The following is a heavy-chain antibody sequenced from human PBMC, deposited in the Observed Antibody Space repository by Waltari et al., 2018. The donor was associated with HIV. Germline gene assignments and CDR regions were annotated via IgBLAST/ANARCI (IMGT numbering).Heavy chain of an antibody. Sequence: QVQLMQSGAELKKPGASVEVSCEASGYSFTGYYIHWVRQAPGQGLEGMGWINPIRGGTKYAQRLQGRVTVTRDTSINTVYMELRRLRSDDTAVYYCVRDRALDWTSDFHYWGQGTLVTVSS. D-gene: IGHD3-3*01. V-gene: IGHV1-2*02. CDR2: INPIRGGT. CDR1: GYSFTGYY. CDR3: VRDRALDWTSDFHY. J-gene: IGHJ4*02.